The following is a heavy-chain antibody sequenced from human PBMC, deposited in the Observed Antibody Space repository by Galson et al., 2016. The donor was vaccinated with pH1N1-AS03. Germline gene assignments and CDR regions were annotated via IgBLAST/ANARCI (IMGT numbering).Heavy chain of an antibody. CDR2: ISNDGRNV. CDR1: GFTFSMSY. Sequence: SLRLSCAASGFTFSMSYIHWVRQAPGKGLEWVSRISNDGRNVRYADFVKGRFAVSRDNAKNTVFLQMNSLSADDAAVYFCARRNPNPNFAIWYQHDYGMDVWGQGTTVTVSS. D-gene: IGHD2-2*01. J-gene: IGHJ6*02. CDR3: ARRNPNPNFAIWYQHDYGMDV. V-gene: IGHV3-74*01.